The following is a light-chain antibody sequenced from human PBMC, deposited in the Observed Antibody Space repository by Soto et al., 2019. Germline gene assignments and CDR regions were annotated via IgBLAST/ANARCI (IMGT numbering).Light chain of an antibody. CDR2: DAS. Sequence: DIQMTQSPSTLSASVGDRVTITCRASQSISSWLAWYQQKPGKAPKLLIYDASSLESGVPSRFSGSGSGTEFTLTISSLQPDDFATYYCQQLWTFGQGTKVDTK. CDR3: QQLWT. J-gene: IGKJ1*01. CDR1: QSISSW. V-gene: IGKV1-5*01.